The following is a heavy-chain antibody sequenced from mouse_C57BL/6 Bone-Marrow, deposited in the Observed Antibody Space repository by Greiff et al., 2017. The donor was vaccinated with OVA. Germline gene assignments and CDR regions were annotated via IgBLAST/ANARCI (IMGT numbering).Heavy chain of an antibody. Sequence: EVKLMESGGGLVKPGGSLKLSCAASGFTFSDYGMHWVRQAPEKGLEWVAYLSSGSSTIYYADTVKGRFTISRDNAKNTLFLQMTSLRSEDTAMYYCARRMVTTGGYFDYWGQGTTLTVSS. V-gene: IGHV5-17*01. J-gene: IGHJ2*01. CDR3: ARRMVTTGGYFDY. D-gene: IGHD2-3*01. CDR2: LSSGSSTI. CDR1: GFTFSDYG.